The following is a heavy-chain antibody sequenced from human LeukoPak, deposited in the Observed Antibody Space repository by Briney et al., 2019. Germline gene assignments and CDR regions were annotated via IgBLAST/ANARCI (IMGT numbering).Heavy chain of an antibody. CDR1: GFTFSSYG. V-gene: IGHV3-30*18. CDR2: ISYDGSKK. CDR3: TNTVNYYYYYYDMDV. D-gene: IGHD4-17*01. Sequence: VGSLRLSCAASGFTFSSYGMHWVRQAPGKGLEWVAVISYDGSKKYYADSVKGRFTISRDDSKNTLYLQMNSLRAEDTAVYYCTNTVNYYYYYYDMDVWGKGTTVTVSS. J-gene: IGHJ6*04.